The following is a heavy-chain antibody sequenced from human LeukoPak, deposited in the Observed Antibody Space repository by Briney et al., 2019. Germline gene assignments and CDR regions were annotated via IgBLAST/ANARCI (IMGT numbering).Heavy chain of an antibody. J-gene: IGHJ3*02. CDR2: IYPSGST. D-gene: IGHD3-10*01. Sequence: SETLSLTCTVSGGSISSYFWSWIRRPAGKGLEWIGRIYPSGSTNYNPSLKNRVTMSVDTSKNQFSLKLSSVTAADTAVYYCARDPGTRFPYINAFDIWGQGTMVTVSS. V-gene: IGHV4-4*07. CDR3: ARDPGTRFPYINAFDI. CDR1: GGSISSYF.